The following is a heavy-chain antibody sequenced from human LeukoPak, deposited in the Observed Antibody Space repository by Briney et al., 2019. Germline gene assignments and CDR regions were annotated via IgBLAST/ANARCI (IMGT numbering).Heavy chain of an antibody. CDR3: ARSRYDFWSGYPDY. D-gene: IGHD3-3*01. V-gene: IGHV4-59*11. J-gene: IGHJ4*02. CDR1: GGSISSHY. Sequence: SETLSLTCTVSGGSISSHYWSWIRQPPGKGLEWIGYIYYSGSTKFNPSLKSRVTISVDTSKNQFSLKLSSVTAADTAVYYCARSRYDFWSGYPDYWGQGTLVTVSS. CDR2: IYYSGST.